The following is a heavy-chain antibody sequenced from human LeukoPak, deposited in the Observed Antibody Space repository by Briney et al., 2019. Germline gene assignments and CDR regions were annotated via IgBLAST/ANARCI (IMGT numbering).Heavy chain of an antibody. D-gene: IGHD2-21*02. V-gene: IGHV3-23*01. CDR3: AKQQHIVVVTAVRDNPRYYYYGMDV. Sequence: GGSLRLSCAASGFTFSSYAMSWVRQAPGKGLEWVSAISGSGGSTYYADSVKGRFTISRDNSKNTLYLQMNSLRAADTAVYYCAKQQHIVVVTAVRDNPRYYYYGMDVWGQGTTVTVSS. CDR1: GFTFSSYA. J-gene: IGHJ6*02. CDR2: ISGSGGST.